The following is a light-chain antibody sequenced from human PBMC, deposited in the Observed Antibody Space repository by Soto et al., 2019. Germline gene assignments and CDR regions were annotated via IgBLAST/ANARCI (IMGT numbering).Light chain of an antibody. CDR2: EVN. CDR3: CSYAGSSTSWV. Sequence: QLVLTQPASVSGSPGQSLTISCTGTSSDLGSYNLVSWYQQHPGKAPKLMIYEVNKRPSGVSNRFSASKSGNTASLTISGLQAEDEADYYCCSYAGSSTSWVFGGGTKLTVL. V-gene: IGLV2-23*02. CDR1: SSDLGSYNL. J-gene: IGLJ3*02.